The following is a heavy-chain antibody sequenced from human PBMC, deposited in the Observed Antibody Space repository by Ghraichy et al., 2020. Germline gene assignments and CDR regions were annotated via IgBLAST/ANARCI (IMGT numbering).Heavy chain of an antibody. CDR1: GYSFNSYW. J-gene: IGHJ6*02. CDR3: ARESNALDV. CDR2: IYPVDSET. V-gene: IGHV5-51*01. Sequence: GESLNISCKGSGYSFNSYWIAWVRQMSGKGLEWMGIIYPVDSETRYSPSFQGQVTISVDKSISTAYLQCRSLQASDTAMYYCARESNALDVWGQGTTVTVSS.